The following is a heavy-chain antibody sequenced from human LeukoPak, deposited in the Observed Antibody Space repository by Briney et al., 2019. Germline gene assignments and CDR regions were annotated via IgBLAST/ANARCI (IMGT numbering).Heavy chain of an antibody. J-gene: IGHJ3*02. D-gene: IGHD2-2*02. CDR2: IYTSGST. CDR3: ARVVGCSSTSCYSLGAFDI. CDR1: GGSISIYY. V-gene: IGHV4-4*07. Sequence: SETLSLTCTVSGGSISIYYWSWIRQPAGKGLEWIERIYTSGSTNYNPSLKSRVTMSVDTSKNQFSLKLSSVTAADTAVYYCARVVGCSSTSCYSLGAFDIWGQGTMVTVSS.